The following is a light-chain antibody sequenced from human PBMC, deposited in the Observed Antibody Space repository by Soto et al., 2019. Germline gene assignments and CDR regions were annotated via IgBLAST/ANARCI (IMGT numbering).Light chain of an antibody. CDR1: SSDVGGYNY. V-gene: IGLV2-8*01. J-gene: IGLJ1*01. CDR2: EVS. Sequence: QSVLPQPPSASGSPGQPVTISCTGTSSDVGGYNYVSWYQQHPGKAPKLMIYEVSKRPSGVPDRFSGSKSGNTASLTVSGLQAEDEADYYCSSYAGSNNFPYVFGTGTKVTVL. CDR3: SSYAGSNNFPYV.